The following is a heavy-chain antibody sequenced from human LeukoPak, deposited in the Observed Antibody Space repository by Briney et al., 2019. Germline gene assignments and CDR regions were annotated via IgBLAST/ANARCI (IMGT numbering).Heavy chain of an antibody. CDR3: AKDLYGGSHYFDY. D-gene: IGHD4-23*01. Sequence: GGSLRLSCAASGFTFSSYGMHWVRKAPGKGLEWVAFIRYDGSNKYYADSVKGRFTISRDNSKNTLYLQMNSLRAEDTAVYYCAKDLYGGSHYFDYWGQGTLVTASS. CDR2: IRYDGSNK. V-gene: IGHV3-30*02. J-gene: IGHJ4*02. CDR1: GFTFSSYG.